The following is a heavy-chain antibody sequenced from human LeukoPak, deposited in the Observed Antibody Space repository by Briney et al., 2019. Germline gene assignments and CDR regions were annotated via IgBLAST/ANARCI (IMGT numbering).Heavy chain of an antibody. Sequence: GSLRPSCAAFGFTFSSHSMNWVRQAPGKGLECVSSISTSSSYIYYADSVKGRFTISRDNAKNSLYLQMNSLRAEDTAVYYCARDPRDYPFDYWGQGALVTVSS. J-gene: IGHJ4*02. CDR2: ISTSSSYI. V-gene: IGHV3-21*01. CDR1: GFTFSSHS. CDR3: ARDPRDYPFDY. D-gene: IGHD4-17*01.